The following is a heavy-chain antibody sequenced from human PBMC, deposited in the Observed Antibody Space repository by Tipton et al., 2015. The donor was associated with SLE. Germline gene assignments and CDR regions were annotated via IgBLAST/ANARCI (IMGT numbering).Heavy chain of an antibody. D-gene: IGHD1-26*01. V-gene: IGHV4-59*01. CDR1: GAFSGYF. CDR3: ARDRLGGPFDY. Sequence: TLSLTCTVSGAFSGYFWSWVRQPPGKGLEWIGYIDDSGTTNFNPFLKSRVIMSEDTSKNQFSLRLGSVTAADTAVYYCARDRLGGPFDYWGQGSLVTVSS. J-gene: IGHJ4*02. CDR2: IDDSGTT.